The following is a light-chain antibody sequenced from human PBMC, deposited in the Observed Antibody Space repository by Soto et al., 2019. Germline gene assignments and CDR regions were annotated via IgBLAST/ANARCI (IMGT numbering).Light chain of an antibody. J-gene: IGKJ2*01. Sequence: EIVLTQSPGTLSLSPGERATLSCRASQRVSNSFLAWYQQKPGQAPRLLIYGASSRATGIPDRFSGSGSGTDFTLTVSRLEPEDFAVYYCQQYGSSPRTFGQGTKLEIK. CDR1: QRVSNSF. CDR3: QQYGSSPRT. CDR2: GAS. V-gene: IGKV3-20*01.